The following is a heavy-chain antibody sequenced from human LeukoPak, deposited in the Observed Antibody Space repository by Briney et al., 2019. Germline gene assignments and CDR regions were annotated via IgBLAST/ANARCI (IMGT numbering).Heavy chain of an antibody. Sequence: SVRVSCKASGYTFTSYGISWVRQAPGQGLEWMGGIIPIFGTANYAQKFQGRVTITADESTSTAYMELSSLRSEDTAVYYCAREIPASDTIFGVVSRWFDPWGQGTLVTVSS. J-gene: IGHJ5*02. D-gene: IGHD3-3*01. CDR2: IIPIFGTA. V-gene: IGHV1-69*13. CDR1: GYTFTSYG. CDR3: AREIPASDTIFGVVSRWFDP.